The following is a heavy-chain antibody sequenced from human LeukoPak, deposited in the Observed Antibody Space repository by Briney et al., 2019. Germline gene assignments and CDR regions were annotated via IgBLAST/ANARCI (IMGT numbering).Heavy chain of an antibody. CDR3: VRVDTSGYYYELSFDY. D-gene: IGHD3-22*01. V-gene: IGHV3-7*01. CDR2: TKKDGSEK. J-gene: IGHJ4*02. CDR1: GFTFSSNW. Sequence: GGSLRLSCPASGFTFSSNWMGGFRQAQGKGLEGLANTKKDGSEKEYVDSVKGRFTISRDNAKNSLYLQMNSLRVEDTAVYYCVRVDTSGYYYELSFDYWGQGTLVTVSS.